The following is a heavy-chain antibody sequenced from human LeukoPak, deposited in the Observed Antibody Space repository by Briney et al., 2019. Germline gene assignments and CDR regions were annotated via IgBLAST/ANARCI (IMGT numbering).Heavy chain of an antibody. CDR2: ISSSSSYI. D-gene: IGHD3/OR15-3a*01. CDR1: GFTFSSYS. V-gene: IGHV3-21*01. Sequence: PGGSLRLSCAASGFTFSSYSMNWVRQAPGKGLEWVSSISSSSSYIYYADSVKGRFTISRDNAKNSLYLQMNSLRADDTAVYYCARGDSNRYYYYYMDVWGKGTTVTVSS. J-gene: IGHJ6*03. CDR3: ARGDSNRYYYYYMDV.